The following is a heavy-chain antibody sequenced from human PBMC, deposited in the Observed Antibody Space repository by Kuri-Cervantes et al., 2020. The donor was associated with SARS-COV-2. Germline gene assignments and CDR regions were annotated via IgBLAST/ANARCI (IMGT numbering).Heavy chain of an antibody. J-gene: IGHJ4*02. CDR2: IYYSGST. CDR1: GGSISSGGYY. CDR3: AREGMVTRSTN. V-gene: IGHV4-31*03. D-gene: IGHD5-18*01. Sequence: LRLSCTVSGGSISSGGYYWSWIRQHPGKGLEWIGYIYYSGSTYYNPSLKSRVTMSIATSKNQFSLRLSSVTAADTAVYYYAREGMVTRSTNWGQGTLVTVSS.